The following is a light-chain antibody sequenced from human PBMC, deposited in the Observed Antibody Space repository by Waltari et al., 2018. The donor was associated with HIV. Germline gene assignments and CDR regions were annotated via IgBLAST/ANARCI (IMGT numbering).Light chain of an antibody. J-gene: IGKJ1*01. V-gene: IGKV3-20*01. Sequence: EIVLTQSPATLSLSPGEIAILPCRASQTIRDTFLAWYQQRPGQAPTLLISGASTRATGIPDRFSGNGSGTEFTLTISRLEPADLAVYYCQQYGSPPRTFGQGTKVEIK. CDR2: GAS. CDR3: QQYGSPPRT. CDR1: QTIRDTF.